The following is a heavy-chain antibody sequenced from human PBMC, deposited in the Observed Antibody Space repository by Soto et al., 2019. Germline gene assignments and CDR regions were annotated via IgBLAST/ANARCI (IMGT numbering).Heavy chain of an antibody. V-gene: IGHV3-7*04. CDR3: SGGVGDAF. CDR2: INQDGSEK. J-gene: IGHJ1*01. CDR1: ESTVSRDW. D-gene: IGHD1-26*01. Sequence: EVHLVESGGGLVQTGGSLRLSCAIFESTVSRDWMNWVRQAPGKGLEWVAHINQDGSEKYYVDSVKGRFTISRDNAKKSLYLQRSSLRPADTAMYCCSGGVGDAFWGQGTLVTVSS.